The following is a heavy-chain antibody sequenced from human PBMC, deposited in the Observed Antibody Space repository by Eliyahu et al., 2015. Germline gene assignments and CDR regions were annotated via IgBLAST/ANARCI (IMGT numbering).Heavy chain of an antibody. J-gene: IGHJ4*02. Sequence: QVQLVESGGGVVQPGRSLRLSCAXXGFFFSDSAMHWVRQAPGKGLEWVAIIWYDGSNQYYADSVKGRFTISRDNSKNTVSLQMNSLRGEDTAIYYCARDHDYSGNYLEDWGQGTLVAVSS. CDR1: GFFFSDSA. D-gene: IGHD4-23*01. V-gene: IGHV3-33*01. CDR3: ARDHDYSGNYLED. CDR2: IWYDGSNQ.